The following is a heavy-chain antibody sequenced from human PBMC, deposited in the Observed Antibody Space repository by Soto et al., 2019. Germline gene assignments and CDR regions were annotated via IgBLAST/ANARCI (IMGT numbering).Heavy chain of an antibody. CDR1: GFTFSSYG. D-gene: IGHD5-18*01. CDR2: ISYDGSNK. V-gene: IGHV3-30*03. CDR3: NVYPESDTATIRAVY. Sequence: QVQLVESGGGVVQPGRSLRLSCAASGFTFSSYGVHWVRQAPGKGLEWVAVISYDGSNKYYADSVKGRFTISRDNSKNTLYLQMNSLRAEDTAVYYCNVYPESDTATIRAVYWGQGTLVTVSS. J-gene: IGHJ4*02.